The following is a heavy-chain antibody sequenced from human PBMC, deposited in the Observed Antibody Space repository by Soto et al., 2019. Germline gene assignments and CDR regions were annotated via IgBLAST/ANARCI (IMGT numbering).Heavy chain of an antibody. CDR3: ARGVGFGYYYYHMDL. CDR1: GDSVTSVSDY. Sequence: SETLSLTCTVSGDSVTSVSDYWSWIRHPPGKGLECIGYIYYSGSADYNPSLGSRVTISIDTSKNQFSLKLTSVTAADTAVYYCARGVGFGYYYYHMDLWGQGTTVTVSS. D-gene: IGHD3-10*01. V-gene: IGHV4-61*01. J-gene: IGHJ6*02. CDR2: IYYSGSA.